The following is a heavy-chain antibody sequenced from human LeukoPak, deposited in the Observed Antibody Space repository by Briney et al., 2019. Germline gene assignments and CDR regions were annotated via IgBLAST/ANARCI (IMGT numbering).Heavy chain of an antibody. Sequence: KAGGSLRLSCAASGFTFSSYSMNWVRQAPGKGLEWVSSISSSSSYIYYADSVKGRFTISRDNAQNSLYLQMNSLRAEDTAVYYCARPGYCSSTSCYYYYYGMDVWGKGTTVTVSS. D-gene: IGHD2-2*01. CDR2: ISSSSSYI. J-gene: IGHJ6*04. CDR3: ARPGYCSSTSCYYYYYGMDV. V-gene: IGHV3-21*01. CDR1: GFTFSSYS.